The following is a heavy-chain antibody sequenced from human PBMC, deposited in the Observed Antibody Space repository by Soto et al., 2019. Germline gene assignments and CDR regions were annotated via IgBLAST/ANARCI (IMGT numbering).Heavy chain of an antibody. CDR2: IFNSGST. J-gene: IGHJ5*02. CDR3: ARIGGSGYPRWFDP. V-gene: IGHV4-59*08. CDR1: GGSISRYY. Sequence: SETLSLTCTVSGGSISRYYWIWIRQSPGKGLEWIGFIFNSGSTKYNPSLKSRATISVDMSKNQFSLNLSSVTAADTAVYYCARIGGSGYPRWFDPWGQGTLVTVSS. D-gene: IGHD3-3*01.